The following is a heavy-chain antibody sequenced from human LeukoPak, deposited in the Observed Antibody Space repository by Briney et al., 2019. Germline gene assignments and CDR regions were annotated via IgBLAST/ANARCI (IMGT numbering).Heavy chain of an antibody. CDR3: ARDSSRGTYYYDSSAGRAFDN. V-gene: IGHV3-48*01. Sequence: GGSLRLSCAASGFTFSSYSMNWVRQAPGKGLEWVSYISSSSSTIYYADSVKGRFTISRDNAKNSLYLQMNSLRAEDTAVYYCARDSSRGTYYYDSSAGRAFDNWGQGTMVTVSS. CDR1: GFTFSSYS. CDR2: ISSSSSTI. J-gene: IGHJ3*02. D-gene: IGHD3-22*01.